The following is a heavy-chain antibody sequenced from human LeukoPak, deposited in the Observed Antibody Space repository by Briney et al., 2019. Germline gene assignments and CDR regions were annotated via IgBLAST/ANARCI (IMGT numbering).Heavy chain of an antibody. CDR2: ISRSGSTI. J-gene: IGHJ4*02. D-gene: IGHD3-9*01. CDR3: ARDTLRYFDWLPVSTNAFDY. V-gene: IGHV3-48*03. CDR1: EFTFSDYE. Sequence: GGSLRLSCAASEFTFSDYEMNWVRQAPGKGLEWVSYISRSGSTIYYADSVKGRFTISRDNAKNSLYLQMNSLRAEDTAVYYCARDTLRYFDWLPVSTNAFDYWGQGTLVTVSS.